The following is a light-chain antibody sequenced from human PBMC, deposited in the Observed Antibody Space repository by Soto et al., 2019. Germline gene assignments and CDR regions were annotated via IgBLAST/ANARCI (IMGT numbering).Light chain of an antibody. CDR2: SNN. CDR3: AAWDDGLNGSWV. Sequence: QSVLTQPPSASGTPGQRVAISCSGSSSNIGSNTVNWSQQLPGTAPKLLIYSNNQRPSGVPDRFSASKSGTSASLAISGLQSEDEADYYCAAWDDGLNGSWVFGGGTQLTVL. V-gene: IGLV1-44*01. J-gene: IGLJ3*02. CDR1: SSNIGSNT.